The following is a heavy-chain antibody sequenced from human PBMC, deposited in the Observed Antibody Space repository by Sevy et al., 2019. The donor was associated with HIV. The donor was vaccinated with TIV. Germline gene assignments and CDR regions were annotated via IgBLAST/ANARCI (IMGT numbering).Heavy chain of an antibody. D-gene: IGHD3-9*01. CDR2: ISSSGSTI. Sequence: GSLRLSCAASGFTFSSYEMNWVRQAPGKGLEWVSYISSSGSTIYYADSVKGRFTISRDNAKNSLYLQMNSLRAEDTAVYYCARDGRHDILTGHIKGGFDYWGQGTLVTVSS. CDR1: GFTFSSYE. CDR3: ARDGRHDILTGHIKGGFDY. V-gene: IGHV3-48*03. J-gene: IGHJ4*02.